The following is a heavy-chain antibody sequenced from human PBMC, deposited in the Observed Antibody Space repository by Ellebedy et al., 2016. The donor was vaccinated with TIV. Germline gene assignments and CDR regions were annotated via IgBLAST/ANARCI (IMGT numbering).Heavy chain of an antibody. J-gene: IGHJ4*02. CDR1: GFTFSWYW. CDR2: INNDGTGT. V-gene: IGHV3-74*01. CDR3: AKDGHPGYYFLKYYFDY. Sequence: GESLKISCAASGFTFSWYWMHWVRQAPGKGLVWVSRINNDGTGTDYADSVKGRFTISRDNFKNTMYLQMNSLRAEDTAVYYCAKDGHPGYYFLKYYFDYWGQGTLVTVSS. D-gene: IGHD3-10*01.